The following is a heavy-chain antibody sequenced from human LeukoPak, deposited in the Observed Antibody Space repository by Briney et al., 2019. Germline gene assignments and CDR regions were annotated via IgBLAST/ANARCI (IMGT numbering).Heavy chain of an antibody. Sequence: GGSLRLSCAASGFTFSSYWMSWVRQAPGKGLEWVANIKQDGSEKSYVGSVKGRFTISRDNAKNSLYLQMNSLRAEDTAVYYCARDQDAYSSGWYGVFDYWGQGTLVTVSS. CDR1: GFTFSSYW. D-gene: IGHD6-19*01. CDR2: IKQDGSEK. CDR3: ARDQDAYSSGWYGVFDY. J-gene: IGHJ4*02. V-gene: IGHV3-7*05.